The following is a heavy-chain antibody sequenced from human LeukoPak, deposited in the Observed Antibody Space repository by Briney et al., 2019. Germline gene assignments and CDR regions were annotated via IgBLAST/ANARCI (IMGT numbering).Heavy chain of an antibody. CDR1: GFTFSSKW. CDR2: IKHDGSEK. J-gene: IGHJ4*02. Sequence: GALRLSCAASGFTFSSKWMSWVRQAPGKGLEWVVNIKHDGSEKYYVDSVKGRFTISRDNAKNSLYLQMNSLRAEDTAVYYCARDGSGEWPIGYWGQGTLVTVSS. V-gene: IGHV3-7*01. CDR3: ARDGSGEWPIGY. D-gene: IGHD3-10*01.